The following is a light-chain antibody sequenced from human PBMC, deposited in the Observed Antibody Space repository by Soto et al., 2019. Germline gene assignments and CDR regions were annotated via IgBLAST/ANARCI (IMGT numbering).Light chain of an antibody. Sequence: QSALTQPPSASGSPGQSVTISCTGTSSDVGGYNFVSWYQQHPGKAPKLIIFEVDKRPSGVPDRFSASKSGNTASLTVSGLQAEDEADYYCCSSADSNNLVLGGGTKVTVL. V-gene: IGLV2-8*01. CDR3: CSSADSNNLV. J-gene: IGLJ2*01. CDR1: SSDVGGYNF. CDR2: EVD.